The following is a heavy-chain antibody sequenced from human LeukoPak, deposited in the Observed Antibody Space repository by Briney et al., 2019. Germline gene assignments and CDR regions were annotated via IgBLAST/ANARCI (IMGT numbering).Heavy chain of an antibody. J-gene: IGHJ4*02. CDR2: INHSGST. CDR1: GGSFSGYY. CDR3: ARADTL. Sequence: SETLSLTCAVYGGSFSGYYWSWIRQPPGKGLEWIGEINHSGSTNYNPSLKSRVTISVDTSKNQFSLKLSSVTAADTAVYCCARADTLWGQGTLVTVSS. D-gene: IGHD6-19*01. V-gene: IGHV4-34*01.